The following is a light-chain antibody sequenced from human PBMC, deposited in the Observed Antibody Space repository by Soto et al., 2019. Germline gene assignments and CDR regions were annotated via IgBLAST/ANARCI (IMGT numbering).Light chain of an antibody. Sequence: QSALTQPASVSGSPGQSITISCTGTSSDVGGYKYVSWFQQHPDEAPKLMIYEVSNRPSGVSNRFSGSKSGNTASLTISGLQAEDEADYYCCSNAGSYTHVVFGGGTKLTVL. CDR3: CSNAGSYTHVV. CDR1: SSDVGGYKY. V-gene: IGLV2-14*01. CDR2: EVS. J-gene: IGLJ2*01.